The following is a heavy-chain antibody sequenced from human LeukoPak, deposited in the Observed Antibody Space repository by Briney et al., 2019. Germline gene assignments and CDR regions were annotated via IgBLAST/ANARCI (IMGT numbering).Heavy chain of an antibody. CDR3: VGDSRISWYYF. CDR2: ISNTGTT. CDR1: GDSIKTRKHH. V-gene: IGHV4-39*07. Sequence: PSETLSLTCTVSGDSIKTRKHHWGWIRQTPGRGLEWIASISNTGTTYYNPSLKSRVTISIDTSKNQFSLKVNSVTAADTALYFCVGDSRISWYYFWGQGTLLTVSS. J-gene: IGHJ1*01. D-gene: IGHD6-13*01.